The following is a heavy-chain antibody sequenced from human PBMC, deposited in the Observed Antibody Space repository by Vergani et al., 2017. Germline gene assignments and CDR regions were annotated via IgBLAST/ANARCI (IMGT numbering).Heavy chain of an antibody. D-gene: IGHD4-17*01. Sequence: EVQLVESGGGLVQPGGSLRLSCAASGFTFSSYEMNWVRQAPGKGLEWVSYISSSGSTIYYADSVKGRFTISRDNAKNSLYLQMNSLRAEDTAVYYCAKGDDYGDDRSSFDYWGQGTLVTVSS. CDR2: ISSSGSTI. CDR1: GFTFSSYE. CDR3: AKGDDYGDDRSSFDY. J-gene: IGHJ4*02. V-gene: IGHV3-48*03.